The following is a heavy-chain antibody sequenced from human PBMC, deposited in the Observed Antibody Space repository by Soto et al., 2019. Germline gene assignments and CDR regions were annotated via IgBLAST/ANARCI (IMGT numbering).Heavy chain of an antibody. J-gene: IGHJ6*03. D-gene: IGHD2-2*01. Sequence: GRLHRDPRAAAGVKSGGPGMSRVRKAKGKRLQWVSTISGSGGTTTYADSVTGRFTLSRHNSKTTLHLQMNSLRAEAPAVYYCAKHGRAQVLCYMDVWAKGPTVTVSS. CDR3: AKHGRAQVLCYMDV. CDR1: GVKSGGPG. CDR2: ISGSGGTT. V-gene: IGHV3-23*01.